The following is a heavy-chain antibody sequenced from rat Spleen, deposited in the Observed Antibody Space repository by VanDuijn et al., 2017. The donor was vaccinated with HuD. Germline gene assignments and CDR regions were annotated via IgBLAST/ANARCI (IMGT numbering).Heavy chain of an antibody. CDR1: GFTFSDYY. V-gene: IGHV5-22*01. Sequence: EVQLAESGGGLVQPGRSLKLSCAASGFTFSDYYMAWVRQAPTKGLEWVASISSDGGSTYYRDSVKGRFTISRDTAQNTLYLQMNSLRSEDTATYYCARHSSTYYVMDAWGQGASVTVSS. CDR3: ARHSSTYYVMDA. J-gene: IGHJ4*01. D-gene: IGHD1-2*01. CDR2: ISSDGGST.